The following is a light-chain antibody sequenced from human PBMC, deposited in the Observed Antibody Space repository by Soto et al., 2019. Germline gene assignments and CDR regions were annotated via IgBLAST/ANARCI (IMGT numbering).Light chain of an antibody. Sequence: IQLTQSPSVLSASVGDTVTITCRASQALSNYLAWYQQKPGKAPDLLIYSASTLQSGVPSRFSGSGSGTEFTLTISSLQPDDFATYYCQQYNSYSTWTFGQGTKVDIK. CDR2: SAS. J-gene: IGKJ1*01. V-gene: IGKV1-9*01. CDR1: QALSNY. CDR3: QQYNSYSTWT.